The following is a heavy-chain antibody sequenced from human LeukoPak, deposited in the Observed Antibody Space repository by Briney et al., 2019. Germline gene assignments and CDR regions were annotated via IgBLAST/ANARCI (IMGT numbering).Heavy chain of an antibody. J-gene: IGHJ3*02. CDR1: GFTFSSYA. CDR3: TRGYSGISIYAFDI. CDR2: ISGSGGST. V-gene: IGHV3-23*01. Sequence: GGSLRLSCAASGFTFSSYAMSWVRQAPGKGLEWVSAISGSGGSTYYADSVKGRFTISRDNSKNTLYLQMNSLKIEDTAVYHCTRGYSGISIYAFDIWGQGTMVTVSS. D-gene: IGHD3-9*01.